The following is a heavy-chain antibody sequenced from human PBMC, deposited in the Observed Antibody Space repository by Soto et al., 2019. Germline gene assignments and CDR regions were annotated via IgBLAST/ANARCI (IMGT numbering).Heavy chain of an antibody. J-gene: IGHJ4*02. CDR1: GFTFSSYS. CDR3: ARDIVAGSGWYTYDY. Sequence: GGSLRLSCAASGFTFSSYSMNWVRQAPGKGLEWVSYISGSSSNIYYADSVKGRFTISRDNAMNSLYLQMNSLRAEDTALYYCARDIVAGSGWYTYDYWGQGTPVTVSS. V-gene: IGHV3-48*01. CDR2: ISGSSSNI. D-gene: IGHD6-19*01.